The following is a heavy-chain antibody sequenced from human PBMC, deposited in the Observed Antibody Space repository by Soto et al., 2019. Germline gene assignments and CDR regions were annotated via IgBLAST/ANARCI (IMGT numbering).Heavy chain of an antibody. D-gene: IGHD1-26*01. CDR3: ARGVGANTYPEYFPH. V-gene: IGHV3-48*03. CDR1: GFTFSNYG. CDR2: ISNSGGTT. Sequence: SLRLSCAASGFTFSNYGMNWVRQAPGKGLEWLSYISNSGGTTYYADSVKGRFTMSRDNAKNSLILQMNSLRAEDTAVYYCARGVGANTYPEYFPHWGQGTLVTVSS. J-gene: IGHJ1*01.